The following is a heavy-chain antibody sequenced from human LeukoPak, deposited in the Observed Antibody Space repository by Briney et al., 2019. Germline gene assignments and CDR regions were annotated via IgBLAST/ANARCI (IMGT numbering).Heavy chain of an antibody. CDR2: ISGSGGST. J-gene: IGHJ4*02. CDR1: GFTFSGYA. V-gene: IGHV3-23*01. Sequence: GGSLRLSCAASGFTFSGYAMTWVRQAPGKGLEWVSGISGSGGSTYYADSVEGRFTISRDNSKNTLSLQMNSLRAEDTALYYCAKGSDSAAYSTLDSWGQGTLVTVSS. CDR3: AKGSDSAAYSTLDS. D-gene: IGHD3-22*01.